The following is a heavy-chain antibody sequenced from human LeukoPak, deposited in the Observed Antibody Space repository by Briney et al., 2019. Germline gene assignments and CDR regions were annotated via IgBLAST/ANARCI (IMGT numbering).Heavy chain of an antibody. CDR3: ARNPPIPRQYYFDY. CDR2: ISAYNGNT. Sequence: ASVTVSCKASGYTFTSYGISWVRQPPGQGLEWMGWISAYNGNTNYAQKLQGRVTMTTDTSTSKAYMELRSLGSDDTAVYYCARNPPIPRQYYFDYWGQGTLVTVSS. V-gene: IGHV1-18*01. J-gene: IGHJ4*02. D-gene: IGHD4-11*01. CDR1: GYTFTSYG.